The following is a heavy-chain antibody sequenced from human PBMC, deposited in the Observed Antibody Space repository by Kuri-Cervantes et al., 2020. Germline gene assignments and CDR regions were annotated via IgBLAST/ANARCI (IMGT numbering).Heavy chain of an antibody. CDR2: IYYSGST. J-gene: IGHJ4*02. CDR1: GGSISSYY. D-gene: IGHD6-13*01. Sequence: SETLSLTCTVSGGSISSYYWSWIRQPPGKGLEWIGYIYYSGSTNYSPSLKGRVTISLDTSKSQFSLKLGSVTAADTAVYYCARADSITAAGAFDSWGQGTLVTVSS. CDR3: ARADSITAAGAFDS. V-gene: IGHV4-59*13.